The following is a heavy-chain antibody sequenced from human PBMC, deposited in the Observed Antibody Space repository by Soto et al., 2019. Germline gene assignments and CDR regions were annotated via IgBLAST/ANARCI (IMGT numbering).Heavy chain of an antibody. CDR2: IYYSGST. V-gene: IGHV4-59*01. J-gene: IGHJ3*01. CDR1: GGSISSYY. D-gene: IGHD4-17*01. CDR3: ARELSLYGDYVSDVFDF. Sequence: SETLSLTCTVSGGSISSYYWSWIRQPPGKGLEWIGYIYYSGSTNYNPSLKSRVTISVDTSKNQYSLKLSSVTAADTAVYYCARELSLYGDYVSDVFDFWGQGTMVTGSS.